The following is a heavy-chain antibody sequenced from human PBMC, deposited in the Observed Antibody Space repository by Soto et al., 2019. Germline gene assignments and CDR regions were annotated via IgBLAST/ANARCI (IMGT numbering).Heavy chain of an antibody. CDR3: ARGDRFRCSGDRCFSDGLFLS. D-gene: IGHD2-15*01. J-gene: IGHJ5*02. V-gene: IGHV3-48*02. CDR1: GFTFGIYS. CDR2: INGSSSTM. Sequence: EVQLVESGGGLVQRGGSLRLSCVASGFTFGIYSMNWVRQAPGKGLEWISYINGSSSTMYYADSVKGRFIISSDNADTSLYLQMNSLRDADTAVYYCARGDRFRCSGDRCFSDGLFLSWGQGTLVTVSS.